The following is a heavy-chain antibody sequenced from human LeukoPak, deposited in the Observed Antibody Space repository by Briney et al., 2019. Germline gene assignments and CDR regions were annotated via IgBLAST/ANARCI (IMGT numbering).Heavy chain of an antibody. CDR1: GGSISSGAHY. J-gene: IGHJ3*02. CDR3: ARERTSRGDAFDI. Sequence: PSETLSLTCTVSGGSISSGAHYWSWIRQHPGQGLEWIAYIYHTGSSYYNPSLKSRVTISVDIFKNQFSLKLTSVTAADSAVYFCARERTSRGDAFDIWGQGSLVAVSS. CDR2: IYHTGSS. D-gene: IGHD2-8*01. V-gene: IGHV4-31*03.